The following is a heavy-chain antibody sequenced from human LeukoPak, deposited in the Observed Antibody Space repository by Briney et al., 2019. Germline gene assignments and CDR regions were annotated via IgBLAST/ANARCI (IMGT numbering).Heavy chain of an antibody. CDR2: ITGSGGST. Sequence: GGSLRLSCAASGFTFTNYAMSWVRQAPGKGLEWVSAITGSGGSTYYADSVKGRFTISRDNSKNTLYLQMNSLRAEDTAIYYCASRYCSGGSCYNRYYFDYWGQGTLVTVFS. CDR1: GFTFTNYA. V-gene: IGHV3-23*01. J-gene: IGHJ4*02. D-gene: IGHD2-15*01. CDR3: ASRYCSGGSCYNRYYFDY.